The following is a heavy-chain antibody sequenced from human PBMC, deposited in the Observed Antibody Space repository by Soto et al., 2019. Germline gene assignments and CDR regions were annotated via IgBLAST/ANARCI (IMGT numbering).Heavy chain of an antibody. D-gene: IGHD2-2*01. CDR3: ARDVPSLRRVNYYYGMDV. CDR2: IYYSGST. Sequence: PSETLSLTCTVSGGSISSGDYYWSWIRQPPGKGLEWIGYIYYSGSTYYNPSLKSRVTISVDTSKNQFSLKLSSVTAADTAVYYCARDVPSLRRVNYYYGMDVWGQGTTVTVSS. J-gene: IGHJ6*02. CDR1: GGSISSGDYY. V-gene: IGHV4-30-4*01.